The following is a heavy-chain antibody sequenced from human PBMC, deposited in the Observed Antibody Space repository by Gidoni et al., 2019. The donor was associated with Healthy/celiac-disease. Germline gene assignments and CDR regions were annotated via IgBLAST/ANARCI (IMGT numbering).Heavy chain of an antibody. CDR2: FDPEDGET. CDR3: ATDSLAAAGNGPHIAFDI. Sequence: QVQLVQSGAEVKKPGASVKVSCKVSAYTLPELSMHWVRQAPGKGLEWMGGFDPEDGETIYAQKFQGRVTMTEDTSTDTAYMELSSLRSEDTAVYYCATDSLAAAGNGPHIAFDIWGQGTMVTVSS. J-gene: IGHJ3*02. D-gene: IGHD6-13*01. CDR1: AYTLPELS. V-gene: IGHV1-24*01.